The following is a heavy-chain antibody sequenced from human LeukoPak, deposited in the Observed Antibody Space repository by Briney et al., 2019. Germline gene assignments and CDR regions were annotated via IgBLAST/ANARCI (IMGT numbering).Heavy chain of an antibody. V-gene: IGHV3-30*02. D-gene: IGHD2-2*01. J-gene: IGHJ6*03. CDR2: IRYDGSNK. CDR1: GFTFSSYG. Sequence: QSGGSLRLSCAASGFTFSSYGMHWVRQAPGKGLEWVAFIRYDGSNKYYADSVKGRFTISRDNSKNTLYLQMNSLRAEDTAVYYCAKGSRVVVPAAMPYYYYYMDVWGEGTTVTISS. CDR3: AKGSRVVVPAAMPYYYYYMDV.